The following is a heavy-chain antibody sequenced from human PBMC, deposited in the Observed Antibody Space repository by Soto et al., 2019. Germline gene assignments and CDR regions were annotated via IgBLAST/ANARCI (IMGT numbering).Heavy chain of an antibody. D-gene: IGHD6-6*01. Sequence: QVQLVQSGAEAKKPGASVKVSCKASGYTFTGYYMHWGRQAPGQGPEWTGWINPNSGGTTYAQKFQGRVTVTRDTSISTAYMELSSLRSDDTAVYYCARGGSSSLDYWGQGTLVTVSS. CDR1: GYTFTGYY. J-gene: IGHJ4*02. CDR2: INPNSGGT. CDR3: ARGGSSSLDY. V-gene: IGHV1-2*02.